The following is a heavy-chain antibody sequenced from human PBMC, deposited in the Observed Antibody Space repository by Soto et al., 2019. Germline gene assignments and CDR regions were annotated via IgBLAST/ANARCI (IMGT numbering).Heavy chain of an antibody. Sequence: SVKVSCKASGGTFSSYAISWVRQAPGQGLEWMGGIIPIFGTANYAQKFQGRVTITADESTSTAYMELSSLRSEDTAVYYCARGYYYDSSGIQFSPYYVMDVWGQATTGTVSS. V-gene: IGHV1-69*13. J-gene: IGHJ6*02. D-gene: IGHD3-22*01. CDR3: ARGYYYDSSGIQFSPYYVMDV. CDR2: IIPIFGTA. CDR1: GGTFSSYA.